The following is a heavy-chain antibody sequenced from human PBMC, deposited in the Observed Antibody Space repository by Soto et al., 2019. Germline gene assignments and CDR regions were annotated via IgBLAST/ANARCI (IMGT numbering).Heavy chain of an antibody. J-gene: IGHJ4*02. CDR1: GFTFGDYA. Sequence: EVQLVESGGGLVQPGRSLRLSCTASGFTFGDYAMSWFRQAPGKGLEWVGFIRSKAYGGTTEYAASVKGRFTISRDDSKSIAYLQMNSLKTEDTAVYYCTRGSGVPNSRTDDDQPEKKPFDYWGQGTLVTVSS. V-gene: IGHV3-49*03. D-gene: IGHD2-15*01. CDR2: IRSKAYGGTT. CDR3: TRGSGVPNSRTDDDQPEKKPFDY.